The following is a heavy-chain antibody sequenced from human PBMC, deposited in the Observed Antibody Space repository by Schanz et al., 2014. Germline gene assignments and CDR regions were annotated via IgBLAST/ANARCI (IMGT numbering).Heavy chain of an antibody. CDR1: GITFSGCG. CDR3: ARDKGGYYPFDY. Sequence: QVKLVESGGGVVQPGGSLRLSCATSGITFSGCGMHWVRQAPGKGLEWVTFIRYDGSVKYYVDSVKGRFTISRDNAKNSLYLQMNSLRAEDTAVYYCARDKGGYYPFDYWGQGTLVTVSS. D-gene: IGHD3-3*01. J-gene: IGHJ4*02. V-gene: IGHV3-30*02. CDR2: IRYDGSVK.